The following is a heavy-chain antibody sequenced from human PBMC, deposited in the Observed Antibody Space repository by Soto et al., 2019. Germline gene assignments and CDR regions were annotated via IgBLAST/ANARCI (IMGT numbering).Heavy chain of an antibody. CDR2: ISYDGSNK. Sequence: QVQLVESGGGVVQPGRSLTLSCAASDFTFSSYGIQWVRQAPGKGLEWVAVISYDGSNKQYGDSVKARFTMSRDNSKNTVRQQMNSLRVEDTAVYYCAKDTYYHDSSGYYVFDYWGQGTLVTVSS. CDR3: AKDTYYHDSSGYYVFDY. V-gene: IGHV3-30*18. CDR1: DFTFSSYG. D-gene: IGHD3-22*01. J-gene: IGHJ4*02.